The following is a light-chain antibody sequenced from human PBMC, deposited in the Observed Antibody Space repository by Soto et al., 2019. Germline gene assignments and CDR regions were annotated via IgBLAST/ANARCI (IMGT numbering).Light chain of an antibody. J-gene: IGLJ1*01. CDR1: ISDVGTYNL. CDR2: EVS. CDR3: SSYSTISNLV. V-gene: IGLV2-14*02. Sequence: SSLTQPASVSGSAGQSITISCTGSISDVGTYNLVSWFQQHPGKAPKLMIYEVSERPSGVSDRFSGSKSGNTASLTISGLQSEHEAEYFCSSYSTISNLVFGPGNKVT.